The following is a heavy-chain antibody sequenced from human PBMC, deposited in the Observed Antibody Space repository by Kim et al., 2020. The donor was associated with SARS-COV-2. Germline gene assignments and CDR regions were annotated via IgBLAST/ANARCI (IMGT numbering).Heavy chain of an antibody. V-gene: IGHV3-9*01. CDR3: AKEKNGSFGMDV. D-gene: IGHD2-8*01. CDR1: GFRFDDYA. Sequence: GGSLRLSCAASGFRFDDYAMFWVRQAPGKGLEWVSGITWNSGSINYADSVKGRFTISRDNAKNSLYLQMNSLRGEDTGLYYCAKEKNGSFGMDVWGQGTTVTVSS. CDR2: ITWNSGSI. J-gene: IGHJ6*02.